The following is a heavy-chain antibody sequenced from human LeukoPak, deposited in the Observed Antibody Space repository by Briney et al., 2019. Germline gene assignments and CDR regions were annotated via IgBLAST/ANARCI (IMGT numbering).Heavy chain of an antibody. V-gene: IGHV3-11*05. CDR1: GFTFRDYY. Sequence: GGTLRLSCAASGFTFRDYYMSWIRQSAGQGLEWVSHISGTGTFTNYADSVKGRFTISRDNAGNSLHLQMNSLRAEDSAMYYCARGGYQHYALVDYWGQGTLATVSS. D-gene: IGHD5-12*01. CDR3: ARGGYQHYALVDY. CDR2: ISGTGTFT. J-gene: IGHJ4*02.